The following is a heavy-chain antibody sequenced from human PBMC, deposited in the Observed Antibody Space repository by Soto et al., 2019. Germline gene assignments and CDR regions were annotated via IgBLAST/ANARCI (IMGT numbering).Heavy chain of an antibody. J-gene: IGHJ4*02. CDR1: GGTFDSHS. CDR3: AREGWDLLAHFDS. D-gene: IGHD3-10*01. V-gene: IGHV1-69*01. CDR2: IILVFGTT. Sequence: QVQLVQSAAEVKKPGSSVKVSCKASGGTFDSHSISWVRQAPGQGLEWMGGIILVFGTTNYAQRIQGRVTITADESTSTAYMELSSLGSEDTAVYYCAREGWDLLAHFDSWGQGTRVIVSS.